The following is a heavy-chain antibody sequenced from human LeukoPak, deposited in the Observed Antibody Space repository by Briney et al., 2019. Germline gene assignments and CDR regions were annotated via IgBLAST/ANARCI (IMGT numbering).Heavy chain of an antibody. CDR3: AKDRPRDYRSRQGFSDDWFDP. V-gene: IGHV3-23*01. CDR1: GFTFSRLA. J-gene: IGHJ5*02. D-gene: IGHD2-15*01. Sequence: PGGSLRLSCAASGFTFSRLAMTWARQAPGRGLEWVSAISDSGGDTYYADSDKGRFTISRDNSKNMLYLQMNSLRAEDTALYYCAKDRPRDYRSRQGFSDDWFDPWGRGTLVTVSS. CDR2: ISDSGGDT.